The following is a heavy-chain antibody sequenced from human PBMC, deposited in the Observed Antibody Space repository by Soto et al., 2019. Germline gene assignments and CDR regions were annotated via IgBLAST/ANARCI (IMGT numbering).Heavy chain of an antibody. J-gene: IGHJ4*02. CDR3: ITTYSGTPARPYLDL. CDR2: ISGNGGTA. CDR1: GFTFSSYA. Sequence: GSLRLSCAASGFTFSSYAMSWVRQAPGKGLEWVSAISGNGGTADYAAPVKGRFTISRDDSKNMLYLQMNSLKTEDTAVYYCITTYSGTPARPYLDLWGQGTPVTVS. D-gene: IGHD1-26*01. V-gene: IGHV3-23*01.